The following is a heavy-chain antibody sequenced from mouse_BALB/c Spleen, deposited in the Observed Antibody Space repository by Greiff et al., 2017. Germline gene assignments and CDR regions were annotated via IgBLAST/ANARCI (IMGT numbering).Heavy chain of an antibody. Sequence: QVQLKQSGPGLVQPSQSLSITCTVSGFSLTSYGVHWVRQSPGKGLEWLGVIWSGGSTDYNAAFISRLSISKDNSKSQVFFKMNSLQANDTAIYYCARPFTTATRAWFAYWGQGTLVTVSA. J-gene: IGHJ3*01. D-gene: IGHD1-2*01. CDR1: GFSLTSYG. CDR2: IWSGGST. CDR3: ARPFTTATRAWFAY. V-gene: IGHV2-2*02.